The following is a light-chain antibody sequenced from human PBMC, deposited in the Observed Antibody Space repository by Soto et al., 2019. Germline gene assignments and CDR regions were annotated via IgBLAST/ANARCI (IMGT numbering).Light chain of an antibody. CDR3: QEYHSYPWT. CDR1: QTISTW. Sequence: DIQMTQSPSTLSASVGDRVTITCRASQTISTWLAWYQQKPGKAPKLLIFDASALNCGVPSRISGSGSGTEFTLTINSLQADDFATYYCQEYHSYPWTFGQGTKVEIK. CDR2: DAS. V-gene: IGKV1-5*01. J-gene: IGKJ1*01.